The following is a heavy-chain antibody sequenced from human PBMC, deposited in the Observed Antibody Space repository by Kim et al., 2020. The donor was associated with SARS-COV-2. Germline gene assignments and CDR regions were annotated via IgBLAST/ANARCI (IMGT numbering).Heavy chain of an antibody. V-gene: IGHV4-34*01. D-gene: IGHD2-15*01. CDR3: ARGAVVAATLPLDY. Sequence: LESRVTISVDTSKNQFSLKLSAVAAAETAVYYCARGAVVAATLPLDYWGQGTLVTVSS. J-gene: IGHJ4*02.